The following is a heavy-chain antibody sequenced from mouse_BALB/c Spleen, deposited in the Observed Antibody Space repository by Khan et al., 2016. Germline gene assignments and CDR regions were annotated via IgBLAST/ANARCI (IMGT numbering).Heavy chain of an antibody. V-gene: IGHV3-2*02. J-gene: IGHJ4*01. D-gene: IGHD2-2*01. CDR1: GYSITSDYA. Sequence: EVQLQESGPGLVKPSQSLSLTCTVTGYSITSDYAWNWIRQFPGNKLEWMGYISYSGTITYNPSLKSRISITRDTSKNQFFLQLNSVTTEDTATYYCARWLDAMDYWGQGTSVTVSS. CDR2: ISYSGTI. CDR3: ARWLDAMDY.